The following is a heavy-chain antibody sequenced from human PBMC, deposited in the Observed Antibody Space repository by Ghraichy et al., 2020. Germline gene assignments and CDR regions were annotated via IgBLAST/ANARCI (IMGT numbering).Heavy chain of an antibody. CDR1: GFTFSSYA. V-gene: IGHV3-23*01. D-gene: IGHD2-2*01. Sequence: SCAASGFTFSSYAMSWVRQAPGKGLEWVSAISGSGGSTYYADSVKGRFTISRDNSKNTLYLQMNSLRAEDTAVYYCAKGRGCSSTSCYSGSYWYFDLWGRGTLVTVSS. CDR3: AKGRGCSSTSCYSGSYWYFDL. CDR2: ISGSGGST. J-gene: IGHJ2*01.